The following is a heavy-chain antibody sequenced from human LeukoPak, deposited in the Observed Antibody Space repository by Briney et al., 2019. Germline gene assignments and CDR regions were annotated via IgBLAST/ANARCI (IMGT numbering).Heavy chain of an antibody. V-gene: IGHV4-39*01. CDR2: IYYSGST. CDR3: AALSGYSGYAWFSHFDY. CDR1: GGSIYTSTY. D-gene: IGHD5-12*01. Sequence: SETLSLTCTVSGGSIYTSTYWGWIRQPPGKGLEWMGSIYYSGSTYYNPSIKSRVTISVDTSKNQFSLSLSSVTAADAAVYSCAALSGYSGYAWFSHFDYWGQGTLVTVSS. J-gene: IGHJ4*02.